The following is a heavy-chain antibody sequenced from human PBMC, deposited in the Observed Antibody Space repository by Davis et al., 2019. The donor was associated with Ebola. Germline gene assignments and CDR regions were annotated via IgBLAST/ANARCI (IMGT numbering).Heavy chain of an antibody. D-gene: IGHD3-22*01. CDR3: AKDPQQYYYDSSGLDY. J-gene: IGHJ4*02. Sequence: PGGSLRLSCAASGFTFSSYAMSWVRQAPGKGLEWVSAISGSGGSTYYADSVKGRFTISRDNSKNTLYLQMNSLRAEDTAVYYCAKDPQQYYYDSSGLDYWGQGTLVTVSS. CDR1: GFTFSSYA. CDR2: ISGSGGST. V-gene: IGHV3-23*01.